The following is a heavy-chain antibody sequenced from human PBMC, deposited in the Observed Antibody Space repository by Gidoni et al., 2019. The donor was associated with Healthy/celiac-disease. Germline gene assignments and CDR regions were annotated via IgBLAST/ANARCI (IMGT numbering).Heavy chain of an antibody. CDR3: ARGSRAYYYYGMDV. J-gene: IGHJ6*02. D-gene: IGHD3-10*01. Sequence: QVQLVESGGGVVQPGRSLRLSCAASGFTFSSYGMHWVRQAPGKGLEWVAVIWYDGSNKYYADSVKGRFTISRDNSKNTLYLQMNSLRAEDTAVYYCARGSRAYYYYGMDVWGQGTTVTVSS. CDR1: GFTFSSYG. CDR2: IWYDGSNK. V-gene: IGHV3-33*01.